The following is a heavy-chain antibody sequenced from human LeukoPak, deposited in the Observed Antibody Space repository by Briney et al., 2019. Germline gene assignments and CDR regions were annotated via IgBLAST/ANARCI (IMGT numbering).Heavy chain of an antibody. CDR2: ISTSSSYI. Sequence: PGGSLRLSCAASGFTLSSYSMNWVRQAPGKGLEWVSFISTSSSYIYYADSVKGRFIISRDNARKSLYLQMNSLRAEDTAVYYCARDTLGEGEDANYAVYYFDYWGQGTVVTVSS. V-gene: IGHV3-21*01. J-gene: IGHJ4*02. CDR1: GFTLSSYS. CDR3: ARDTLGEGEDANYAVYYFDY. D-gene: IGHD4/OR15-4a*01.